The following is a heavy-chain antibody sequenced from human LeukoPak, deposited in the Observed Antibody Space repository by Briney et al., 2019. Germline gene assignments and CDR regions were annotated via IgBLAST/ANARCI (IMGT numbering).Heavy chain of an antibody. CDR1: GGTFSSLT. CDR3: ARDPLPWDY. CDR2: INPNSGGT. V-gene: IGHV1-2*02. Sequence: GASVKVSCKASGGTFSSLTINWVRQAPGQGLEWMGWINPNSGGTNYAQKFQGRVTMTRDTSISTAYMELSRLRSDDTAVYYCARDPLPWDYWGQGTLVTVSS. J-gene: IGHJ4*02.